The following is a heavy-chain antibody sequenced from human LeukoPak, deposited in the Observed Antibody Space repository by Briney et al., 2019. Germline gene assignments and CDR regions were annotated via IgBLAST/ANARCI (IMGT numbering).Heavy chain of an antibody. Sequence: EASVKVSCKASGYTFTSYGISWVRQAPGQGLEWMGWISAYNGNTNYAQKLQGRVTMTTDTSTSTAYMELRSLRSDDTAVYYCARDAFGGAKAYFDYWGQGTQVTVSS. CDR2: ISAYNGNT. CDR1: GYTFTSYG. V-gene: IGHV1-18*04. D-gene: IGHD3-16*01. J-gene: IGHJ4*02. CDR3: ARDAFGGAKAYFDY.